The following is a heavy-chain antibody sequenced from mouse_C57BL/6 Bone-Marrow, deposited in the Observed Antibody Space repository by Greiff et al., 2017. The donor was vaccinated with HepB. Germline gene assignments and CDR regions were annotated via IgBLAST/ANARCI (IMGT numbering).Heavy chain of an antibody. J-gene: IGHJ2*01. CDR3: ARSGDYPDY. CDR1: GYTFTDYN. CDR2: INPNNGGT. Sequence: EVHLVESGPELVKPGASVKIPCKASGYTFTDYNMDWVKQSHGKSLEWIGDINPNNGGTIYNQKFKGKATLTVDKSSSTAYMELRSLTSEDTAVYYCARSGDYPDYWGQGTTLTVSS. D-gene: IGHD2-4*01. V-gene: IGHV1-18*01.